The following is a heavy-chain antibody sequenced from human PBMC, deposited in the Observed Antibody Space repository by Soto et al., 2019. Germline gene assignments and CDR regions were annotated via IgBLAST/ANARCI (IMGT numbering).Heavy chain of an antibody. CDR1: GGSISSSSYY. J-gene: IGHJ4*02. V-gene: IGHV4-39*02. CDR3: ARDIAARFWFDY. Sequence: TSETLSLTCTVSGGSISSSSYYWGWIRQPPGKGLEWIGSIYYSGSTYYNPSLKSRVTISVDTSKNQFSLKLSSVTAADTAVYYCARDIAARFWFDYWGQGTLVTVSS. D-gene: IGHD6-6*01. CDR2: IYYSGST.